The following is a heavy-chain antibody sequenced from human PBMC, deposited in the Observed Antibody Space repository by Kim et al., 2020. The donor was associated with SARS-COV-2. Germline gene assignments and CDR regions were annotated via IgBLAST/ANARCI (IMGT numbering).Heavy chain of an antibody. CDR2: INTNTGNP. CDR1: GYTFTSYA. D-gene: IGHD3-9*01. Sequence: ASVKVSCKASGYTFTSYAMNWVRQAPGQGLEWMGWINTNTGNPTYAQGFTGRFVFSLDTSVSTAYLQISSLKAEDTAVYYCARDLGLLRYFDWSPNWFDPWGQGTLVTVSS. J-gene: IGHJ5*02. V-gene: IGHV7-4-1*02. CDR3: ARDLGLLRYFDWSPNWFDP.